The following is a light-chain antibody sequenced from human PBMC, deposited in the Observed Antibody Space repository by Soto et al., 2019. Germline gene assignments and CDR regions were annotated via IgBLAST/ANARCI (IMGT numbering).Light chain of an antibody. CDR3: LQDFSYPRT. CDR2: GAS. J-gene: IGKJ1*01. V-gene: IGKV1-6*02. Sequence: AIQMTQSPSSLSASVGDRVTITCRASQGIGTELGWYQLKPGKAPKLLVYGASTLQGGVLPRFSGSGSGTDFTLTISSLQPDGFATYYCLQDFSYPRTFGQGTKVEIK. CDR1: QGIGTE.